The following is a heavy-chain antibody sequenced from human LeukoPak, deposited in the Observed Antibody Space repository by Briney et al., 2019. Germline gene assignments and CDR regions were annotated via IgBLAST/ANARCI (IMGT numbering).Heavy chain of an antibody. CDR1: GFTFTSYA. Sequence: GSLRLSCAASGFTFTSYAMSWVRQAPGKGLEWVSAISGSGGSTYYADSVKGRFTISRDNAKNSLYLQMNSLRAEDTAVYYCAKTRYFDWLSYYYMDVWGKGTTVTISS. D-gene: IGHD3-9*01. V-gene: IGHV3-23*01. CDR3: AKTRYFDWLSYYYMDV. CDR2: ISGSGGST. J-gene: IGHJ6*03.